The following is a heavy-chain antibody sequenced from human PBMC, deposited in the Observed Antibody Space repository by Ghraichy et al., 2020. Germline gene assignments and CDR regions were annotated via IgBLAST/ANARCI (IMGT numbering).Heavy chain of an antibody. CDR3: TTEPDQTHYDILTGYYKGVDY. J-gene: IGHJ4*02. CDR2: IKSKTDGGTT. Sequence: GRSLRLSCAASGFTFSNAWMSWVRQAPGKGLEWVGRIKSKTDGGTTDYAAPVKGRFTISRDDSKNTLYLQMNSLKTEDTAVYYCTTEPDQTHYDILTGYYKGVDYWGQGTLVTVSS. D-gene: IGHD3-9*01. V-gene: IGHV3-15*01. CDR1: GFTFSNAW.